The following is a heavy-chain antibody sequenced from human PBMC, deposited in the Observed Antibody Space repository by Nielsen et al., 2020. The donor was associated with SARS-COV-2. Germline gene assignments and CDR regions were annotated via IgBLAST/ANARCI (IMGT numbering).Heavy chain of an antibody. V-gene: IGHV3-73*01. Sequence: GESLKISCAASWFTFSVSAMHLVRQASGKGLEWVGRIRSKANSYATAYAASVKGRFTISRDDSKNTAYLQMNSLKTEDTAVYYCTRLGSSSWYWGQGTLVTVSS. CDR3: TRLGSSSWY. D-gene: IGHD6-13*01. J-gene: IGHJ4*02. CDR1: WFTFSVSA. CDR2: IRSKANSYAT.